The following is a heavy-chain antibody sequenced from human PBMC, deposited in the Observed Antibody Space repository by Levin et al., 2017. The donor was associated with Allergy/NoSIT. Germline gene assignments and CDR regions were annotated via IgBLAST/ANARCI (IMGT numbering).Heavy chain of an antibody. Sequence: SETLSLTCTVSGGSISSGNDYWGWIRQPPGRGLEWIGSVYYSGDTYYSPSLKTRVTMSTDTSKNHFSLKLTSVTAADTAVYYCARSARQCSRQCWFDPWGQGTLVTVSS. D-gene: IGHD2-2*01. J-gene: IGHJ5*02. CDR3: ARSARQCSRQCWFDP. V-gene: IGHV4-39*01. CDR2: VYYSGDT. CDR1: GGSISSGNDY.